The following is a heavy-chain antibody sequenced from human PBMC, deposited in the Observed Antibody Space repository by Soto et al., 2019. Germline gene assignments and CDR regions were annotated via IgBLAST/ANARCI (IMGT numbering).Heavy chain of an antibody. Sequence: QVQLQESGPGLVKPSQTLSLTCTVSGGSISSGGYYWSWIRQHPGKGLEWIGYIYYSGSTYYNPSLKSRVTISVDTSKNQFSLKLISVTAADTAVYYCARGPEVVPAAMPLRGWFDPWGQGTLVTVSS. CDR2: IYYSGST. J-gene: IGHJ5*02. CDR1: GGSISSGGYY. CDR3: ARGPEVVPAAMPLRGWFDP. V-gene: IGHV4-31*03. D-gene: IGHD2-2*01.